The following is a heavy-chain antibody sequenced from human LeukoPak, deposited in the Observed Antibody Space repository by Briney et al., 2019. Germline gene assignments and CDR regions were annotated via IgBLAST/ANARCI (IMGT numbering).Heavy chain of an antibody. CDR2: INEDETEK. D-gene: IGHD1-26*01. J-gene: IGHJ5*02. V-gene: IGHV3-7*01. CDR3: AKSGGFFDT. Sequence: GGSLRLSCAVSGFTFTNYWMTWVRQAPGKGLEWVANINEDETEKFYVDSVVGRFTISRDNGKNFLYLQMNSLRVEDTAVYYCAKSGGFFDTWGQGTLVTVSS. CDR1: GFTFTNYW.